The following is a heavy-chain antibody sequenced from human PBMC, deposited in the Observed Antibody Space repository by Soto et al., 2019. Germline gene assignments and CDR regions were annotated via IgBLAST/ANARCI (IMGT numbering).Heavy chain of an antibody. Sequence: GGSLRLSCAASGFTFSSYAMHWVRQAPGKGLEWVAVISYDGSNKYYADSVKGRFTISRDNSKNTLYLQMNSLRAEDTAVYYCAKQQQLNIVRGSYYYYYMDVWGKGTTVTVSS. D-gene: IGHD6-13*01. CDR3: AKQQQLNIVRGSYYYYYMDV. V-gene: IGHV3-30-3*02. J-gene: IGHJ6*03. CDR1: GFTFSSYA. CDR2: ISYDGSNK.